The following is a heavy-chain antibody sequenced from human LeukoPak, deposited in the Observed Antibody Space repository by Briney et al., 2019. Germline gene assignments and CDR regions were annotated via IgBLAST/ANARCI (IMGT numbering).Heavy chain of an antibody. CDR2: ISYDGSNK. CDR3: ATTMVRGVTYTFDY. Sequence: GGSLRLSCAASGFTFSSYGMHWVRQAPGKGLEWVAVISYDGSNKYYGDSVKGRFTISRDNSKNMLYLQMNSLRAEDTAVYYCATTMVRGVTYTFDYWGQGTLVTVSS. V-gene: IGHV3-30*03. CDR1: GFTFSSYG. J-gene: IGHJ4*02. D-gene: IGHD3-10*01.